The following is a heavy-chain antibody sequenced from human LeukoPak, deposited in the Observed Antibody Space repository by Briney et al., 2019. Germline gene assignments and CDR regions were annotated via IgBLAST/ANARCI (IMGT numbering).Heavy chain of an antibody. CDR2: IYYSGST. CDR3: ARGVKGLRGAFDI. Sequence: SQTLSLACTVSGGSISSGVYYWSWIRQHPGKGLEWIGYIYYSGSTYSNPSLKSRLTMSVDISKNQFSLKLSSVTAADTAVYYCARGVKGLRGAFDIWGQGTMVTVSA. V-gene: IGHV4-31*03. D-gene: IGHD3-10*01. J-gene: IGHJ3*02. CDR1: GGSISSGVYY.